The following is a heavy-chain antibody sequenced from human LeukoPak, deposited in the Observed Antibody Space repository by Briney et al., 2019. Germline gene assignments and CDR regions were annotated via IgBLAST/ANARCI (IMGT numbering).Heavy chain of an antibody. D-gene: IGHD1-14*01. CDR1: GGSISSSSYY. CDR2: IYHSGST. CDR3: ASRPKGRSITYYFDY. V-gene: IGHV4-39*07. J-gene: IGHJ4*02. Sequence: SETLSLTCTVSGGSISSSSYYWGWIRQPPGKGLEWIGSIYHSGSTYYNPSLKSRVTISVDTSKNQFSLKLSSVTAADTAVYYCASRPKGRSITYYFDYWGQGTLVTVSS.